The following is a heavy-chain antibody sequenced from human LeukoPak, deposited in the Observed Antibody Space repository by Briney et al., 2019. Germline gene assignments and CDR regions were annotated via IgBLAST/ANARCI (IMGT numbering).Heavy chain of an antibody. CDR2: NHDTGST. Sequence: PSETLSLTCSVSGVSLSSHYWSWLRQPPGKGLEQIGHNHDTGSTFYHPYLRGRVTILLDTSNNVFSLKLTSMTAADTVVYYCARFSSGCSTSSCYLTCWGQGTLVTVS. J-gene: IGHJ4*02. CDR3: ARFSSGCSTSSCYLTC. V-gene: IGHV4-59*11. D-gene: IGHD2-2*01. CDR1: GVSLSSHY.